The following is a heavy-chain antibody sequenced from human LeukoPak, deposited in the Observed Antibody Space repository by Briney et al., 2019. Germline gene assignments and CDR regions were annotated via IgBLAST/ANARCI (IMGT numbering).Heavy chain of an antibody. J-gene: IGHJ6*02. CDR1: GGSISSGDYY. Sequence: SETLSLTSTVSGGSISSGDYYWSWIRQPPGKGLEWIGYIYYSGSTYNNPSLRSRVTISVDTSKNQFSLKLSSVTAADTAVYYCARDHYDTSGYSNGMDVWGQGTTVTVSS. D-gene: IGHD3-22*01. CDR2: IYYSGST. V-gene: IGHV4-30-4*01. CDR3: ARDHYDTSGYSNGMDV.